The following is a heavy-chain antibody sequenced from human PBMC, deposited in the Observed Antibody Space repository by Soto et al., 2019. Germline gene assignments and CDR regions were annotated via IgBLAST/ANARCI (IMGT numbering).Heavy chain of an antibody. CDR2: INPSGGST. D-gene: IGHD2-15*01. V-gene: IGHV1-46*01. J-gene: IGHJ4*02. CDR3: ARAAYCSGGGCADFDY. CDR1: GYTFTSYY. Sequence: ASVKVSCKASGYTFTSYYMHWVRQAPGQGLEWMGIINPSGGSTSYAQKLQGRVTMTRDTSTSTVYMELSSLRSEDTAVYYCARAAYCSGGGCADFDYWGQGTLVTVSS.